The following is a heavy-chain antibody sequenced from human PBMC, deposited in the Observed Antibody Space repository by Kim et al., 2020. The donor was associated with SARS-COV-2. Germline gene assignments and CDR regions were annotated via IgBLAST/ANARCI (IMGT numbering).Heavy chain of an antibody. V-gene: IGHV1-69*13. D-gene: IGHD3-10*01. CDR1: GGTFSSYA. Sequence: SVKVSCKASGGTFSSYAISWVRQAPGQGLEWMGGIIPIFGTANYAQKFQGRVTITADESTSTAYMELSSLRSEDTAVYYCASYGSGSTYYYYGMDVWGQGTTVTVSS. J-gene: IGHJ6*02. CDR3: ASYGSGSTYYYYGMDV. CDR2: IIPIFGTA.